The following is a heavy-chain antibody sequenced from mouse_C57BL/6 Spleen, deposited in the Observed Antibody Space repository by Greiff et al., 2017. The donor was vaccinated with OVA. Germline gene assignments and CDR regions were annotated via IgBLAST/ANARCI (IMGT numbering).Heavy chain of an antibody. Sequence: QVQLQQPGAELVKPGASVKLSCKASGYTFTSYWMHWVKQRPGQGLEWIGMIHPNSGSTNYNEKFKSKATLTVDKSSSTAYMQLSSLTSEDSAVYYCAKATTVLYYYAMDYWGQGTSVTVSS. V-gene: IGHV1-64*01. CDR2: IHPNSGST. CDR1: GYTFTSYW. D-gene: IGHD1-1*01. CDR3: AKATTVLYYYAMDY. J-gene: IGHJ4*01.